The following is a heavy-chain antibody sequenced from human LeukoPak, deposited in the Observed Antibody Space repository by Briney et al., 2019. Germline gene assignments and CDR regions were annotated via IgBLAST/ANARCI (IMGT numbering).Heavy chain of an antibody. CDR1: GYTFTSYD. V-gene: IGHV1-8*03. Sequence: ASVKVSCKASGYTFTSYDINWVRQATGQGLEWMGWMNPNSGNTGYAQKFQGRVTITRNTSISTAYMELSSLRSEDTAVYYCARRLDEYYFDYWGQGTLVTVSS. J-gene: IGHJ4*02. CDR3: ARRLDEYYFDY. CDR2: MNPNSGNT. D-gene: IGHD6-19*01.